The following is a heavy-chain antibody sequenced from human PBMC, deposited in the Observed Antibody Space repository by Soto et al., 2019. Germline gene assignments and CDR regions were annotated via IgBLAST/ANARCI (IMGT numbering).Heavy chain of an antibody. CDR2: IYYSGST. V-gene: IGHV4-59*01. CDR1: GDSISSYY. D-gene: IGHD6-19*01. Sequence: QVQLQESGPGLVKPSETLSLNCTVSGDSISSYYWSWIRQSPGKGLEWIGYIYYSGSTNYNPSLKSRVTISVDTSKNQFSLQLSSVTAADTAVYYCARGSSGWPPRFDYWGQGTLVTVSS. J-gene: IGHJ4*02. CDR3: ARGSSGWPPRFDY.